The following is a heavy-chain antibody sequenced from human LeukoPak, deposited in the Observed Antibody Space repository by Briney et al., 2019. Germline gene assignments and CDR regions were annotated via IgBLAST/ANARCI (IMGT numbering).Heavy chain of an antibody. CDR3: AELGITMIGGV. D-gene: IGHD3-10*02. CDR1: VVTFSSHS. Sequence: GGGLRLSCAASVVTFSSHSMNWVRQAPGEGLECGSPIGHSSSYIYYADSVKGRFTISRDNAKNSLYLQMNSLRAEDTAVYYCAELGITMIGGVWGKGTTVTISS. J-gene: IGHJ6*04. CDR2: IGHSSSYI. V-gene: IGHV3-21*01.